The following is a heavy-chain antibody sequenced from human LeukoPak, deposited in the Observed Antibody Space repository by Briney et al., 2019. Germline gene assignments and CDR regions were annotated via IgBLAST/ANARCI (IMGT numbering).Heavy chain of an antibody. CDR2: ISSSSSYI. V-gene: IGHV3-21*04. Sequence: GSLRLSCVASGFSLSSYSMNWVRQAPGKGLEGVSSISSSSSYIYYADSVKGRFTISRDNSKNSLFLQMNSLRAEDTAIYYCAKGVSGHYDILTGNDYWGQGTLVTVSS. D-gene: IGHD3-9*01. J-gene: IGHJ4*02. CDR3: AKGVSGHYDILTGNDY. CDR1: GFSLSSYS.